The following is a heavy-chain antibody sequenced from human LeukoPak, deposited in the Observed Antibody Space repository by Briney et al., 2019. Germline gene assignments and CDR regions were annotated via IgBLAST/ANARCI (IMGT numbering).Heavy chain of an antibody. CDR2: ISSSSSTI. J-gene: IGHJ6*03. Sequence: PGGSLRLPCAASGFTFSSYSMNWVRQAPGKGLGWVSYISSSSSTIYYADSVKGRFTISRDNAKNSLYLQMNSLRAEDTAVYYCARGGAAAGYYYYYYMDVWGKGTTVTVSS. D-gene: IGHD6-13*01. V-gene: IGHV3-48*01. CDR1: GFTFSSYS. CDR3: ARGGAAAGYYYYYYMDV.